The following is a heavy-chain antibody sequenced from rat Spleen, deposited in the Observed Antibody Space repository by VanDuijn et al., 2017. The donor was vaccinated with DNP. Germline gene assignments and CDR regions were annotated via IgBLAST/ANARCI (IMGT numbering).Heavy chain of an antibody. CDR2: ISYDGGST. Sequence: EVQLVESGGGLVQPGRSLKLSCAASGFTFSDYYMAWVRQAPTKGLEWVAYISYDGGSTYYGDSVRGRFTISRDNAKNTLYLQMNSLRSEDTATYYCARRGYNNAWYFDFWGPGTMVTVSS. CDR1: GFTFSDYY. CDR3: ARRGYNNAWYFDF. V-gene: IGHV5-22*01. D-gene: IGHD1-10*01. J-gene: IGHJ1*01.